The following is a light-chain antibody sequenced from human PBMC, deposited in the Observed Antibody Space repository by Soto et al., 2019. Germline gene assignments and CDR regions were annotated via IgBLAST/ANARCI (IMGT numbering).Light chain of an antibody. V-gene: IGLV1-40*01. CDR1: SSNIGAGYE. J-gene: IGLJ2*01. CDR2: ENN. CDR3: QSYDISLSGVV. Sequence: QSVLTQPPSVSEAPGQRVTISCTGSSSNIGAGYEAHWYQQVPGTAPKLLIYENNNRPSGVPDRFSGSKSGTSASLAITGLQAEDEADYYCQSYDISLSGVVFGGGTKVTVL.